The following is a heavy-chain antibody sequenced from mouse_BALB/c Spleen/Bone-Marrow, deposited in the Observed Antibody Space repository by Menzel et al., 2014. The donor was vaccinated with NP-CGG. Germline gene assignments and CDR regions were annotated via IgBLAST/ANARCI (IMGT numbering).Heavy chain of an antibody. CDR1: GYTFGSYY. D-gene: IGHD1-1*01. Sequence: VKLQESGAELVKPGASVKLSCKASGYTFGSYYMYWVKQRPGQGLEWIGEINPSNGGTKFNEKFKSKATLTVDKSSSTAYMQLSSLTSEDSAVYYCTRSNYGYWYFDVWGAGTTVTVSS. CDR2: INPSNGGT. CDR3: TRSNYGYWYFDV. J-gene: IGHJ1*01. V-gene: IGHV1S81*02.